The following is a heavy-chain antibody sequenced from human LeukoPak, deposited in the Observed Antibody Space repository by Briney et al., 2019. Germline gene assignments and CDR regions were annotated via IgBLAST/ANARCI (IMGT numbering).Heavy chain of an antibody. CDR2: FYASGTT. D-gene: IGHD2-21*01. CDR1: GVSISNYF. Sequence: SATLSLTCNVFGVSISNYFWSWLRQPAGKGLEWIGRFYASGTTYYNPSLRSRVPLSMDTSKNHFSLKLTSVTAADTAVYYCARTHCGGGSCDTFDPWGQGTLVTVFS. J-gene: IGHJ5*02. V-gene: IGHV4-4*07. CDR3: ARTHCGGGSCDTFDP.